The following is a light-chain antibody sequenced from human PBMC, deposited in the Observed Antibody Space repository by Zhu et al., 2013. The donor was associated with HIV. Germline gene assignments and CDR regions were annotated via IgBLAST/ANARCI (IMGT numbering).Light chain of an antibody. CDR1: QSVSNK. V-gene: IGKV3-15*01. Sequence: VMTQSPGTLSVSPGERVTLSCRASQSVSNKLVWYQQKRGQAPRLLTFDASTRATGIPARFSGSGSGTEFTLTVSSLQSEDFAVYYCQQYYNWPYTFGQGTKLEIK. J-gene: IGKJ2*01. CDR3: QQYYNWPYT. CDR2: DAS.